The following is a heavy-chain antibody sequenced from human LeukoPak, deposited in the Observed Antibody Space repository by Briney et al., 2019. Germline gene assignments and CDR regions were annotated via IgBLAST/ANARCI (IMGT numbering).Heavy chain of an antibody. CDR1: GFTFSSYE. V-gene: IGHV3-48*03. J-gene: IGHJ4*02. CDR2: ISSSGSTI. D-gene: IGHD3-16*01. CDR3: KGGFGGWEVDY. Sequence: PGGSLRLSCAASGFTFSSYEMNWVRQAPGKGLEWVSYISSSGSTIYYADSVKGRFTISRDNAKNTLYLQMNSLRAEDTAVYYLKGGFGGWEVDYGGQGPWVTVPS.